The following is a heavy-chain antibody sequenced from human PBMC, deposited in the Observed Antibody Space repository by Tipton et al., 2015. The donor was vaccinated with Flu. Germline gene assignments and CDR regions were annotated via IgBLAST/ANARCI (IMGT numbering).Heavy chain of an antibody. CDR2: IHRSGST. D-gene: IGHD4-11*01. Sequence: TLSLTCSVSGDSVGSDYYWGWIRQPPGKGLEWLGNIHRSGSTYYNSSPQSRVTISIDRSNNQVSLRLVSVTATDTAIYYCARRDYSNYVSEPRSWFDPWGQGILVSVSS. CDR3: ARRDYSNYVSEPRSWFDP. CDR1: GDSVGSDYY. J-gene: IGHJ5*02. V-gene: IGHV4-38-2*01.